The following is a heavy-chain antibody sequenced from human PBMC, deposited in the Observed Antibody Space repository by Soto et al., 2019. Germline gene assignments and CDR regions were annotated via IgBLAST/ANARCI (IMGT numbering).Heavy chain of an antibody. CDR3: TTDTAMVFGFYY. CDR2: IKSETDGGTT. D-gene: IGHD5-18*01. V-gene: IGHV3-15*01. J-gene: IGHJ4*02. CDR1: GFTFSNAW. Sequence: GGSLRLSCAASGFTFSNAWMSWVRQAPGKGQEWVGRIKSETDGGTTDYAAPVKGRFTISRDDSKNTLYLQMNSLKTEDTAVYYCTTDTAMVFGFYYWGQGTLVTVSS.